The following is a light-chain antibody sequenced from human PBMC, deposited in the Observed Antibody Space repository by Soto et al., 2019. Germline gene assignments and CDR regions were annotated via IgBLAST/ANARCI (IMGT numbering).Light chain of an antibody. J-gene: IGKJ1*01. CDR3: EQSYSTPTWT. CDR1: QSISNW. Sequence: ESQMTQSPSTLPASVGDRVTITCRASQSISNWLAWYQQKPGTAPKVLIYHAYTLETGVPSRFSGSGSETDFTLTITSLQPEDSATYYCEQSYSTPTWTFGEGTKVDIK. CDR2: HAY. V-gene: IGKV1-39*01.